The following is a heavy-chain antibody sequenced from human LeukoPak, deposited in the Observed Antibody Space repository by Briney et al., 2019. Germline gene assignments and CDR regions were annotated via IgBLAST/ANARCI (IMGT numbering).Heavy chain of an antibody. CDR2: ISAYNGNT. CDR1: GYTFTSYG. V-gene: IGHV1-18*01. D-gene: IGHD2-21*01. Sequence: VASVKVSCKASGYTFTSYGIGWVRQAPGQGLEWMGWISAYNGNTNYAQKLQGRVTMTTDTSTSTAYMELRSLRSDDTAVYYCARGTQIATLYYFDYWGQGTLVTVSS. CDR3: ARGTQIATLYYFDY. J-gene: IGHJ4*02.